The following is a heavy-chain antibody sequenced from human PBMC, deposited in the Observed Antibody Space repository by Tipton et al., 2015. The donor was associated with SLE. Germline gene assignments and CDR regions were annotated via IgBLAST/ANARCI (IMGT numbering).Heavy chain of an antibody. CDR2: IYVAGNT. V-gene: IGHV4-4*08. Sequence: TLSLTCNVSGGSISSSSWTWIRQSPGMGLEWIASIYVAGNTNYNPSLKSRITISVDTSKNHFSLRVNSVTAADTAVYYCARGGGSYYDYWGQGTLVTVSS. CDR1: GGSISSSS. CDR3: ARGGGSYYDY. J-gene: IGHJ4*02. D-gene: IGHD1-26*01.